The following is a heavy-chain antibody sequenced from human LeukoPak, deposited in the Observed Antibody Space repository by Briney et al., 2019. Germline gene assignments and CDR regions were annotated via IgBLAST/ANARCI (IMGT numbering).Heavy chain of an antibody. D-gene: IGHD1-26*01. CDR2: IYYSGST. Sequence: SETLSLTCTVSGGSISSSSYYWGWIRQPPGKGLEWIGSIYYSGSTYYNPSLKSRVTISVDTSKNQFSLRLKSVTAADTAMYYCAKSGGYGLIDYWGQGTLVTVSS. CDR1: GGSISSSSYY. V-gene: IGHV4-39*01. J-gene: IGHJ4*02. CDR3: AKSGGYGLIDY.